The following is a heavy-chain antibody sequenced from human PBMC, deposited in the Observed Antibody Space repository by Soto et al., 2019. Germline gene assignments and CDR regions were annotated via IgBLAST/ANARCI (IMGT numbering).Heavy chain of an antibody. CDR2: IYHTGSA. J-gene: IGHJ5*02. Sequence: SETLSLTCTVSGGSINRGGCYWSWIRQRPGKGLEWMGYIYHTGSAHYKPSLKNRLTMSVDTSKNQFSLNLTSVTAADTAVYYCARDRAKFYFDSIGWLDPWGQGTLVTVYS. CDR1: GGSINRGGCY. D-gene: IGHD3-22*01. CDR3: ARDRAKFYFDSIGWLDP. V-gene: IGHV4-31*03.